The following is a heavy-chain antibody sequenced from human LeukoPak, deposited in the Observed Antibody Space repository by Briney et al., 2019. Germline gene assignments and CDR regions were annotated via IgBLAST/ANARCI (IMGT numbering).Heavy chain of an antibody. CDR2: INEDGSTT. Sequence: GGSLSLSCAASGFSFSRYWMHWVRHSPGKGLVWVSRINEDGSTTTYADSVKGRFTISRDNAKNTLHLQMNSLRAEDTAVYYCARGFGPNGFDIWGQGTMVTVSA. V-gene: IGHV3-74*03. J-gene: IGHJ3*02. D-gene: IGHD3-3*01. CDR3: ARGFGPNGFDI. CDR1: GFSFSRYW.